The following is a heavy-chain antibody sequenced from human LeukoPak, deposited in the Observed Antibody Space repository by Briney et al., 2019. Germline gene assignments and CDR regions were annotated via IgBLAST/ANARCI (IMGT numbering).Heavy chain of an antibody. V-gene: IGHV3-30*01. J-gene: IGHJ4*02. CDR2: ISYDGSNK. D-gene: IGHD3-22*01. Sequence: GGSLRLSCAASGFTFSSYAMHWVRQAPGKGLEGVAVISYDGSNKYYADSVKGRFTISRDNSKNTLYLQMNSLRAEDTAVYYCAREQNDSSGYYYGYWGQGTLVTVSS. CDR3: AREQNDSSGYYYGY. CDR1: GFTFSSYA.